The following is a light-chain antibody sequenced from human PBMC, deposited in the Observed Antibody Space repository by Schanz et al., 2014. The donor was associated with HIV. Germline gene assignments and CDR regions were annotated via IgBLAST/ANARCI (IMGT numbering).Light chain of an antibody. V-gene: IGKV1-5*03. CDR3: QQYNDNSCT. Sequence: DIQMTQSPSTLSAAVGDRVSITCRASQSISTWLAWYQQKPGRAPKLLISEASILEAGVPSRFSGSGSGTEFALAISSLQPDDFATYYCQQYNDNSCTFGQGTKLEFK. CDR2: EAS. CDR1: QSISTW. J-gene: IGKJ2*02.